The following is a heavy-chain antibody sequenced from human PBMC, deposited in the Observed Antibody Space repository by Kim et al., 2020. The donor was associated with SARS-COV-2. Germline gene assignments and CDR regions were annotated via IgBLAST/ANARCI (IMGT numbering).Heavy chain of an antibody. V-gene: IGHV3-30*18. CDR3: AKDGAYYDFWSGYYTPYTSPFIDS. CDR1: GFTFSSYG. J-gene: IGHJ4*02. CDR2: ISYDGSNK. D-gene: IGHD3-3*01. Sequence: GGSLRLSCAASGFTFSSYGMHWVRQAPGKGLEWVAVISYDGSNKYYTDSVKGRFTISRDNSKNTLYLQMNSLRAEDTAVYYCAKDGAYYDFWSGYYTPYTSPFIDSWGQGTLVTVSS.